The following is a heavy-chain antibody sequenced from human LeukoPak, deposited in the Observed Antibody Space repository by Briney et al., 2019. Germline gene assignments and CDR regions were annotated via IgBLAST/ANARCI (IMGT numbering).Heavy chain of an antibody. CDR2: INAGNGNT. Sequence: GASVKVSCKASGYTFTSYTMHWVRQAPGQRLEWMGWINAGNGNTKYSQKFQGRVTITRDTSASTAYMELSSLRSEDTAVYYCARVSGWTAGEYWGQGTLVTVSS. J-gene: IGHJ4*02. V-gene: IGHV1-3*01. CDR1: GYTFTSYT. CDR3: ARVSGWTAGEY. D-gene: IGHD6-19*01.